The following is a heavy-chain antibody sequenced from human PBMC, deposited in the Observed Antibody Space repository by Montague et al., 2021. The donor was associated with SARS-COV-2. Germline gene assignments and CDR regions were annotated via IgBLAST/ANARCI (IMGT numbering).Heavy chain of an antibody. CDR3: TRGEGSSGLDY. CDR1: GGSISSGGYY. D-gene: IGHD3-22*01. Sequence: TLSLTCTVSGGSISSGGYYWCWLRQPPEKRLEWIGYIYYSGSTYYNPPRKRRVTISVNTSKHQFSRKLSSVTAADTGEYYCTRGEGSSGLDYWGQGTLVTVSS. J-gene: IGHJ4*02. V-gene: IGHV4-31*03. CDR2: IYYSGST.